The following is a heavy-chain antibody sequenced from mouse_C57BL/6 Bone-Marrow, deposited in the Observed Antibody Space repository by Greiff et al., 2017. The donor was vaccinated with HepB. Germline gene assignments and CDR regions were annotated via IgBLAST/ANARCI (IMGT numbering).Heavy chain of an antibody. CDR1: GFTFSRYG. CDR2: ISSGGSYT. V-gene: IGHV5-6*01. CDR3: AIHGPYYAMDY. Sequence: EVKVVESGGDLVKPGGSLKLSCAASGFTFSRYGMSWVRQTPDKRLEWVATISSGGSYTYYPDSVKGRFTISRDNATNTLYLQMSSLKSEDTAMYYCAIHGPYYAMDYWGQGTSVTVSS. J-gene: IGHJ4*01.